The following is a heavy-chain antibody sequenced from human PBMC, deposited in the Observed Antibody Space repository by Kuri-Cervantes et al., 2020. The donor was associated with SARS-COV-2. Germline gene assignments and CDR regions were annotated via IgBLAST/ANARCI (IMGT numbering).Heavy chain of an antibody. CDR1: GGSISSGGYS. CDR2: IYHSGST. Sequence: SETLSLTCAVSGGSISSGGYSWSWIRQPPGKGLEWIGYIYHSGSTYYNPSLKSRVTISVDTSKNQFSLKLSSVTAADTAVYYCARPPVQIVVVPAAMNNWFDPWGQGTLVTVSS. V-gene: IGHV4-30-2*01. D-gene: IGHD2-2*01. CDR3: ARPPVQIVVVPAAMNNWFDP. J-gene: IGHJ5*02.